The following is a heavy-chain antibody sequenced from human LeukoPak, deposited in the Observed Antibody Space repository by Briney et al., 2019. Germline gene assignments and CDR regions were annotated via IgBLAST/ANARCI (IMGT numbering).Heavy chain of an antibody. Sequence: PGGSLRLSCAASGFTFDDYAMHWVRQAPGKGLEWVSGISWNSGSIGYADSVKGRFTISRDNAKNSLYLQMNSLRAEDMALYYCAKSDFATKDAFDIWGQGTMVTVSS. J-gene: IGHJ3*02. CDR2: ISWNSGSI. CDR1: GFTFDDYA. V-gene: IGHV3-9*03. D-gene: IGHD3-3*01. CDR3: AKSDFATKDAFDI.